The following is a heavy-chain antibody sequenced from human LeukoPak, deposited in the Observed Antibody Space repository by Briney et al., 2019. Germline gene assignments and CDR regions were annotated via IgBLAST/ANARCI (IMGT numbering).Heavy chain of an antibody. CDR3: ARGVTHDNYYYGMDV. V-gene: IGHV1-69*13. CDR2: IIPIFGTA. D-gene: IGHD2-21*02. J-gene: IGHJ6*02. CDR1: GYTFTAHY. Sequence: ASVKVSCKASGYTFTAHYIHWVRQAPGQGLEWMGGIIPIFGTANYAQKFQGRVTITADESTSTAYMELSSLRSEDTAVYYCARGVTHDNYYYGMDVWGQGTTVTVSS.